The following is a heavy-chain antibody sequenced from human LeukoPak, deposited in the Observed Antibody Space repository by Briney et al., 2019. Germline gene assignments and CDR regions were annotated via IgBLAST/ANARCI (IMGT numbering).Heavy chain of an antibody. D-gene: IGHD1-14*01. Sequence: PGGSLRLSCAASGFTFSSYGMHWVRQAPGKGLEWVAVIWYDGSNKYYADSVKGRFTISRDNSKNTLYLQMNSLRAEDTAVYYCAKEGTVMITHWFDTWGQGTLVTVSS. J-gene: IGHJ5*02. CDR3: AKEGTVMITHWFDT. V-gene: IGHV3-33*06. CDR1: GFTFSSYG. CDR2: IWYDGSNK.